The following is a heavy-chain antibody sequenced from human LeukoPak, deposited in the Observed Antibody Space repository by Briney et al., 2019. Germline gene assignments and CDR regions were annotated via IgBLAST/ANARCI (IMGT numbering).Heavy chain of an antibody. D-gene: IGHD3-9*01. CDR3: ARHVDQTYYEILTGYSYYFDY. V-gene: IGHV4-39*01. CDR2: IYYSGST. Sequence: SETLSLTCTVSGGSISSSSYYWGWIRQPPGKGLEWIGSIYYSGSTYYNPSLKSRVTMSVDTSKNQFSLKLSSVTSADTAVYYCARHVDQTYYEILTGYSYYFDYWGQGTLVTVAS. CDR1: GGSISSSSYY. J-gene: IGHJ4*02.